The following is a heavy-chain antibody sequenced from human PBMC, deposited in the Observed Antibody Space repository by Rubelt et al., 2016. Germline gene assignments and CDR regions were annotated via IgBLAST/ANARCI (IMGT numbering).Heavy chain of an antibody. CDR3: TKDIWSAY. Sequence: EVQLVESGGGLVKPGGSLRLSCAASGFSFSNAWMSWVRQAPGKGLEWVGRIKRKTDGETTDYAAPVKGRFTISRDDSKNTLYLQMNSLKTEDTAVYYCTKDIWSAYWGQGTLVTVSS. J-gene: IGHJ4*02. CDR1: GFSFSNAW. V-gene: IGHV3-15*01. CDR2: IKRKTDGETT. D-gene: IGHD3-16*01.